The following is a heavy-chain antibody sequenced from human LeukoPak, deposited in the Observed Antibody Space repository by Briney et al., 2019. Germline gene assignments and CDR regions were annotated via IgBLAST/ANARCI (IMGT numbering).Heavy chain of an antibody. Sequence: GGSLRLSCAASGFTFSSYSMSWVRQAPGKGLEWVGRIKSKTAGGITDYAAPVKGRFTISRDDSENTLYLKMNSVKTEDIGVYYCTTGGSGTGPLDYWGQGTLVTVSS. CDR2: IKSKTAGGIT. CDR1: GFTFSSYS. V-gene: IGHV3-15*05. J-gene: IGHJ4*02. CDR3: TTGGSGTGPLDY. D-gene: IGHD6-13*01.